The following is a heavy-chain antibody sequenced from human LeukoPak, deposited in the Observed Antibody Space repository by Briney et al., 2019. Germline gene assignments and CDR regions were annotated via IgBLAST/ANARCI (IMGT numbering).Heavy chain of an antibody. V-gene: IGHV3-53*01. Sequence: GGSLRLSCAASGFTVSINYMSRVRQAPGKGLEWVSFLYSGGGTFYADSVKGRFTISRDNSENTLSLQMNSLRAEDTAVYYCARSVAGSVWPWYFHLWGRGTLVTVSS. CDR3: ARSVAGSVWPWYFHL. CDR1: GFTVSINY. J-gene: IGHJ2*01. CDR2: LYSGGGT. D-gene: IGHD6-19*01.